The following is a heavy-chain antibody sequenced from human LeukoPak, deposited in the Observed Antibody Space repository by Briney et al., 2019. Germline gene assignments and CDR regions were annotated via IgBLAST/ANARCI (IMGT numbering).Heavy chain of an antibody. CDR3: ARSKYRSWPFDR. J-gene: IGHJ4*02. V-gene: IGHV3-7*01. D-gene: IGHD4-11*01. CDR2: IKEDGNDK. Sequence: PGGSLTLTCAASGFTFSHYWMAWVRQAPGKGLEWVANIKEDGNDKHYLDSVRGRFTISRDNAGNSMYLQMSSLRPDDTAVYFCARSKYRSWPFDRWGQGTLVTVSS. CDR1: GFTFSHYW.